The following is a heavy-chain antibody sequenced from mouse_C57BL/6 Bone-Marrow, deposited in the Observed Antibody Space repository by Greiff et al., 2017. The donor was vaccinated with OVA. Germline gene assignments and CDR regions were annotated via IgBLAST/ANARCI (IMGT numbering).Heavy chain of an antibody. J-gene: IGHJ2*01. CDR3: ARAGYDYDGDFDY. CDR1: GYSITSGYY. CDR2: ISYDGSN. D-gene: IGHD2-4*01. V-gene: IGHV3-6*01. Sequence: VQLKQSGPGLVKPSQSLSLTCSVTGYSITSGYYWNWIRQFPGNKLEWMGYISYDGSNNYNPSLKNRISITRDTSKNQFFLKLNSVTTEDTATYYCARAGYDYDGDFDYWGQGTTLTVSS.